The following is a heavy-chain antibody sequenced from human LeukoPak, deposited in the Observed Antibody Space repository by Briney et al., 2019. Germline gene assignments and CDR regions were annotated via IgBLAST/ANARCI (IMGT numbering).Heavy chain of an antibody. CDR1: GYSFTNYW. CDR3: ARRLKISQGGTTDY. Sequence: GESLKISCKGSGYSFTNYWIGWVRQMPGKGLEWMGIIYPSDSDTRYSPSFQGQVTISADRSITTTYLQWSSLKASDTAIYYCARRLKISQGGTTDYWGQGTLVTVSS. D-gene: IGHD1-1*01. CDR2: IYPSDSDT. J-gene: IGHJ4*02. V-gene: IGHV5-51*01.